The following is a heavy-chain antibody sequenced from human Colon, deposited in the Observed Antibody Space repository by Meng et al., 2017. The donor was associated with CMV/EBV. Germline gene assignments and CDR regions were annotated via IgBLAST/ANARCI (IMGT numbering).Heavy chain of an antibody. CDR1: GFSLADYA. CDR3: ARDRLGDNDYVFDQ. CDR2: IAWDGDTF. D-gene: IGHD4/OR15-4a*01. V-gene: IGHV3-43D*03. Sequence: GESLKISCAASGFSLADYAMHWVRQAPGKGLEWVSVIAWDGDTFYYADSVKGRFTVSRDNARNALYLQMSSLRDDDTAVYYCARDRLGDNDYVFDQWGQGMMVTVSS. J-gene: IGHJ4*02.